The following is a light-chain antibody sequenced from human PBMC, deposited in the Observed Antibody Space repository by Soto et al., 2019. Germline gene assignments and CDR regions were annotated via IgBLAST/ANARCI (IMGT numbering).Light chain of an antibody. CDR2: GAS. CDR3: QQYDSSRT. Sequence: EIALTQSPGTLSLSPGERATLSCRASQSVSSSYLAWYQQKPGQAPRLLMYGASSRATGIPDRFSGSGSGTDFTLTISRLEPEDFAVYYCQQYDSSRTFGQGTTVEIK. V-gene: IGKV3-20*01. CDR1: QSVSSSY. J-gene: IGKJ1*01.